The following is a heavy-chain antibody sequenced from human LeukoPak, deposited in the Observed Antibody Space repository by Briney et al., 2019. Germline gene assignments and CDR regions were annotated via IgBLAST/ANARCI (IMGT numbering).Heavy chain of an antibody. D-gene: IGHD6-13*01. CDR1: GYTFTEYY. J-gene: IGHJ4*02. CDR2: INPNSGGS. CDR3: AAWAAVGRFFDY. Sequence: VASVKVSCKTSGYTFTEYYIHWVRQAPGRGLEWMGWINPNSGGSNSAQNFRGRVTMTRDTSITTAYMELSRLASDDTAVYYCAAWAAVGRFFDYWGQGTQVTVSS. V-gene: IGHV1-2*02.